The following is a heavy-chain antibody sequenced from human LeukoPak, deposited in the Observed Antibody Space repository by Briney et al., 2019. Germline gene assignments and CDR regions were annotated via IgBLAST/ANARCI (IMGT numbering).Heavy chain of an antibody. CDR1: GYTFTGYY. D-gene: IGHD3-22*01. CDR3: ARNANYDSSHGADY. V-gene: IGHV1-2*02. J-gene: IGHJ4*02. CDR2: INPNSGGT. Sequence: GASVKVSCKASGYTFTGYYMHWVRQAPGQGLEWMGWINPNSGGTNYAQKFQGRVTMTRDTSISTAYMELSRLRSDDTAVYYCARNANYDSSHGADYWGQGTLVTVFS.